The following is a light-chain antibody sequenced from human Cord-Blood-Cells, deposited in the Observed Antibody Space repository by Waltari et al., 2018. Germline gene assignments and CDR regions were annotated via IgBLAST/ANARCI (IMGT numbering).Light chain of an antibody. V-gene: IGKV2-28*01. Sequence: DIVKTQSPLSLPVTPGEPASIPCRSTQSLLHSNGYNYLDWYLQQPGQSPQLLIYLGSNRASGVPDRFSGSGSGTDFTLKISRVEAEDVGVYYCMQALQTPYTFGQGTKLEIK. J-gene: IGKJ2*01. CDR2: LGS. CDR3: MQALQTPYT. CDR1: QSLLHSNGYNY.